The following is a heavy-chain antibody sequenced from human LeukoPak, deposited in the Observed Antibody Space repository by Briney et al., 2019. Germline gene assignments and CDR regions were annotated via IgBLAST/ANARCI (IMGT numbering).Heavy chain of an antibody. D-gene: IGHD2-21*02. J-gene: IGHJ1*01. CDR2: MSYDGSNK. V-gene: IGHV3-30-3*01. Sequence: GGSLRLSCAASGFTFSSYAMHWVRQAPGKGLEWVAVMSYDGSNKYYADSVKGRFTISRDNSKNTLYLQMNSLRAEDMAVYYCARGYCGGDCYGDWGQGTLVTVSS. CDR1: GFTFSSYA. CDR3: ARGYCGGDCYGD.